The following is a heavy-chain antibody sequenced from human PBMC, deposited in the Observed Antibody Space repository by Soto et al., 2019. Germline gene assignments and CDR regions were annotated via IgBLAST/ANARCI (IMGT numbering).Heavy chain of an antibody. CDR1: GVSISNSSYY. CDR2: IYYSGIT. J-gene: IGHJ4*02. Sequence: PSETLSLTCTVSGVSISNSSYYWGWIRRPPGKGLEWIGTIYYSGITYYNPSLKSRVTISVGTSKNQFSLKLTSVTAADTAVYYCARHGSNWGQGTLVTVSS. V-gene: IGHV4-39*01. CDR3: ARHGSN.